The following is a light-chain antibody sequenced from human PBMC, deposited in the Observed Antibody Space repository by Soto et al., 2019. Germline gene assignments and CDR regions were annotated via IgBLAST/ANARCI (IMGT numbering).Light chain of an antibody. V-gene: IGLV2-8*01. Sequence: QSVLTQPPSASGSPGQSVTISCTGTSSDVGGYNYVSWYQQHPGKAPKLMIYEVSKRPSGVPDRFSGSKSGNTASLTVSGLQAEDAAAYYCSSYAGSNYVFGTGTKVTV. CDR2: EVS. J-gene: IGLJ1*01. CDR3: SSYAGSNYV. CDR1: SSDVGGYNY.